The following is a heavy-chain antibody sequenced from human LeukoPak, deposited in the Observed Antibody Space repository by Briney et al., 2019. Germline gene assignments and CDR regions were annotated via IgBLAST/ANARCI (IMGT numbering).Heavy chain of an antibody. Sequence: GASVKVSCKASGYTFTGYYMHWVRQAPGQGLEWMGGINPNSGGTNYAQKFQGRVTMTRDTSISTAYMELSRLRSDDTAVYYCARDGTVDSYYDSSGDPLPFDYWGQGTLVTVSS. V-gene: IGHV1-2*02. CDR3: ARDGTVDSYYDSSGDPLPFDY. CDR1: GYTFTGYY. J-gene: IGHJ4*02. CDR2: INPNSGGT. D-gene: IGHD3-22*01.